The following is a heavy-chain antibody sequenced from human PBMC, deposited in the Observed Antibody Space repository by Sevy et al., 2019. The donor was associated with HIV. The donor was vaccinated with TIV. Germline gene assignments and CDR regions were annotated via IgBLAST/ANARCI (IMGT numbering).Heavy chain of an antibody. CDR2: IYSSGDT. D-gene: IGHD3-22*01. J-gene: IGHJ4*02. Sequence: GGSLRLSCEASGFDVGTNYMNWVRQAPGRGLEWVSVIYSSGDTDYADSVKGRFTISRANSRNTLYLQIYSLRAEDTAVYYVASSLLYLYESNGHYPLDYWGRGTLVTVSS. CDR1: GFDVGTNY. V-gene: IGHV3-53*01. CDR3: ASSLLYLYESNGHYPLDY.